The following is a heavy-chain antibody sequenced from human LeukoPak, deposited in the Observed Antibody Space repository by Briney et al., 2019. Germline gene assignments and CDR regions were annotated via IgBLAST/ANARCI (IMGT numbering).Heavy chain of an antibody. V-gene: IGHV3-30-3*01. CDR3: ARDPWLPGRRPRNYGDYYFDY. Sequence: GGSLRLSCAASGFTFSSYAMHWVRQAPGKGLEWVAVISYDGSNKYYADSVKGRFTISRDNSKNTLYLQMNSLRAEDTAVYYCARDPWLPGRRPRNYGDYYFDYWGQGTLVTVSS. D-gene: IGHD4-17*01. CDR2: ISYDGSNK. J-gene: IGHJ4*02. CDR1: GFTFSSYA.